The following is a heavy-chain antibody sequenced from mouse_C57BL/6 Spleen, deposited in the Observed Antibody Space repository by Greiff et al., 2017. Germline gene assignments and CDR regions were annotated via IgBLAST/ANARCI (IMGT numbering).Heavy chain of an antibody. CDR3: TRSYDYDGVDY. CDR1: GYTFTSYW. CDR2: IYPGNSDT. D-gene: IGHD2-4*01. V-gene: IGHV1-5*01. J-gene: IGHJ2*01. Sequence: EVQLQQSGTVLARPGASVKMSCKASGYTFTSYWMHWVQQRPGQGLEWIGAIYPGNSDTSYNQKFKGKAKLTAVTSASTAYMELSSLTNEDSAVYYCTRSYDYDGVDYWGQGTTLTVSS.